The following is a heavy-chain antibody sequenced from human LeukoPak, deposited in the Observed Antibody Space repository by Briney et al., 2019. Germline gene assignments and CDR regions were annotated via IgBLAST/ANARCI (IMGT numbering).Heavy chain of an antibody. V-gene: IGHV1-46*01. D-gene: IGHD2-15*01. CDR2: INPSGGST. CDR3: ARDPHYCSGGSCYPRYYFDY. J-gene: IGHJ4*02. Sequence: ASVKVSCKASGYTFTSYGISWVRQAPGQGLEWMGIINPSGGSTSYAQKFQGRVTMTRDMSTSTVYMELSSLRSEDTAVYYCARDPHYCSGGSCYPRYYFDYWGQGTLVTVSS. CDR1: GYTFTSYG.